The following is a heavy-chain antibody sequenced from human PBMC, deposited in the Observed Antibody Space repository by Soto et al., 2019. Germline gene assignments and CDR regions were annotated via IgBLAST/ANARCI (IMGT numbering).Heavy chain of an antibody. CDR3: THRDGSLSWSDS. Sequence: QITLKESGPTLVKPTQTLTLTCTFSGFSLTTSGEGVGWIRQPPGKALEWPAIIYWDDDKRYSPSLSNRLTITKDTSKKQVALTISNIDPADTATYYCTHRDGSLSWSDSWGQGTLVTVSS. D-gene: IGHD3-16*01. CDR2: IYWDDDK. J-gene: IGHJ5*01. V-gene: IGHV2-5*02. CDR1: GFSLTTSGEG.